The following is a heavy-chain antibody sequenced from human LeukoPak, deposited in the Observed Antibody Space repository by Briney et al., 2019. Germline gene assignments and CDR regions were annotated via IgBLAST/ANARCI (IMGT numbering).Heavy chain of an antibody. V-gene: IGHV1-8*03. J-gene: IGHJ4*02. D-gene: IGHD3-22*01. Sequence: ASVKVSCKASGYTFTSYDINWVRHATGQGLEWMGRMNPNSGNTGYAQKFQGRVTITRNTSISTAYMELSSLRSEDTAVYYCARGRHGYYDSSGFSYYCGYWGQGTLVTVSS. CDR3: ARGRHGYYDSSGFSYYCGY. CDR2: MNPNSGNT. CDR1: GYTFTSYD.